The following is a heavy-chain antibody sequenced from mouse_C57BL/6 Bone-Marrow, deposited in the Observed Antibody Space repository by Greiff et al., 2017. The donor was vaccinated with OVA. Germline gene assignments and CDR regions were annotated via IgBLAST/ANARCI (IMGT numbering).Heavy chain of an antibody. V-gene: IGHV1-74*01. CDR2: IHPSDSDT. CDR1: GYTFTSYW. J-gene: IGHJ4*01. D-gene: IGHD2-4*01. Sequence: QVQLQQPGAELVKPGASVKVSCKASGYTFTSYWMHWVKQRPGQGLEWIGRIHPSDSDTNYNQKFKGKATLTVDKSSSTAYMQLSSLTSEDSAVEYCAIYLSYYDYDGYAMDYWGQGTSVTVSS. CDR3: AIYLSYYDYDGYAMDY.